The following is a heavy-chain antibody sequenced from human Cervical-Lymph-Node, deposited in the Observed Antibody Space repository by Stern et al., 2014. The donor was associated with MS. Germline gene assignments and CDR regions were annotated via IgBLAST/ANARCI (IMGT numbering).Heavy chain of an antibody. D-gene: IGHD6-19*01. CDR3: AREVAGHRLGMMDV. CDR2: INPSGGST. Sequence: VQLVESGAEVKKPGASVKVSCKASGYNFTIYYMHWVRQAPGQGLEWLGIINPSGGSTSYAQKFQGRVTMTRDTSTSTVYMELSSLRSEDTAVYYCAREVAGHRLGMMDVWGQGTTVTVSS. J-gene: IGHJ6*02. V-gene: IGHV1-46*01. CDR1: GYNFTIYY.